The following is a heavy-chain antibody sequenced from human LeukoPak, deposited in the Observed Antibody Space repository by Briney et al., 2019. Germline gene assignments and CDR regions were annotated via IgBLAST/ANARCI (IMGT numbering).Heavy chain of an antibody. V-gene: IGHV3-23*01. CDR3: VKGPGHSSGWYYLY. CDR1: GFTFDKSA. J-gene: IGHJ4*02. CDR2: ISSTGGST. Sequence: GGSLRLSCAASGFTFDKSAMTWVRQAPGKGLEWVSSISSTGGSTYYVDSGKGRFTISRDNSKNTVYLQMNSLRAEDTAVYHCVKGPGHSSGWYYLYWGQGTLVTVSS. D-gene: IGHD6-19*01.